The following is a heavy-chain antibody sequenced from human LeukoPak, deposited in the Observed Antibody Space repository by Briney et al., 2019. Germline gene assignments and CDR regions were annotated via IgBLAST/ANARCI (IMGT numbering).Heavy chain of an antibody. CDR1: GGTFSSYA. V-gene: IGHV1-69*06. J-gene: IGHJ5*02. D-gene: IGHD2-2*01. CDR3: ARAPPRYCSSTSCLHGAHRPPNWFDP. Sequence: SVKVSCKASGGTFSSYAISWVRQAPGQGLEWMGGIIPIFGTANYAQKFQGRVTITADKSTSTAYMELSSLRSEDTAVYYCARAPPRYCSSTSCLHGAHRPPNWFDPWGQGTLVTVSS. CDR2: IIPIFGTA.